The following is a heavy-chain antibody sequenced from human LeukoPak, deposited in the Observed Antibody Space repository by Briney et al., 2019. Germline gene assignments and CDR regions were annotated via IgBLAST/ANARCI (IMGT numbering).Heavy chain of an antibody. Sequence: GRSLRLSCTASGFTFGDYAMSWFRQAPGKGLEWVGFIRSKHYGGAIEYAASVRGRFAISRDDSKSIAYLQMNSLKTEDTAVYYCARDQLGDDPHGYYYYYMDVWGKGTTVTVSS. CDR2: IRSKHYGGAI. CDR1: GFTFGDYA. D-gene: IGHD2-8*01. CDR3: ARDQLGDDPHGYYYYYMDV. V-gene: IGHV3-49*03. J-gene: IGHJ6*03.